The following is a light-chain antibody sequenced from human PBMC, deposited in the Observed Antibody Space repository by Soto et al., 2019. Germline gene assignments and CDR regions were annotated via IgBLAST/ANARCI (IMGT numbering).Light chain of an antibody. Sequence: QSALTQPASVSGSPGQSITISCTGTSSDVGAYNLASWYQQYPGKAPKLMVYEVTNRPSGVSNRFSGSKSGNAASLTISGLQAEDEADYYCSSYTTTSTLGVFGTGTKVTVL. V-gene: IGLV2-14*01. J-gene: IGLJ1*01. CDR3: SSYTTTSTLGV. CDR2: EVT. CDR1: SSDVGAYNL.